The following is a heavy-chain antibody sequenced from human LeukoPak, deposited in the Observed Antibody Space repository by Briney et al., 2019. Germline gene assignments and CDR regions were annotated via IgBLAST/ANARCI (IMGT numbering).Heavy chain of an antibody. J-gene: IGHJ4*02. V-gene: IGHV4-31*03. Sequence: PSETLSLTCTVSGGSISSGGYFWSWIRQHPGKGLEWIGYIYYSGSTYYNLSLKSRVSISVDTSKSQFSLKLSSVTAVDTAEYSCARFIGGGQAAAFDYWGQGTLVTVSS. CDR1: GGSISSGGYF. CDR3: ARFIGGGQAAAFDY. CDR2: IYYSGST. D-gene: IGHD3-16*01.